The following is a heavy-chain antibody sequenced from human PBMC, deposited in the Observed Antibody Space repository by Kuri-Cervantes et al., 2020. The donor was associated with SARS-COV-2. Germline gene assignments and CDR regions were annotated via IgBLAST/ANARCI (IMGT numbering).Heavy chain of an antibody. CDR3: AREGISGQGRSYYFDY. J-gene: IGHJ4*02. D-gene: IGHD2-15*01. Sequence: GGSLRLSCAASGFTFSSYAMHWVRQAPGKGLEWVAVISYDGSNKYYAEPVKGRFTISRDNSKNTLYLQMNSLRAEDTAVYYCAREGISGQGRSYYFDYWGQGTLVTVSS. CDR1: GFTFSSYA. CDR2: ISYDGSNK. V-gene: IGHV3-30*04.